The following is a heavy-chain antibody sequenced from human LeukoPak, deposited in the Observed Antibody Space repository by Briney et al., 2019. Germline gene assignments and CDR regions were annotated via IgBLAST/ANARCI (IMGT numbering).Heavy chain of an antibody. D-gene: IGHD3-9*01. Sequence: SETLSLTCAVYGGSFSGYYWSWIRQPPGKGLEWIGEINHSGSTNYNPSLKSRVTISVDTSKNQFSLKLSPVTAADTAVYYCARLSLRYFDWLSLNWFDPWGQGTLVTVSS. CDR3: ARLSLRYFDWLSLNWFDP. V-gene: IGHV4-34*01. J-gene: IGHJ5*02. CDR2: INHSGST. CDR1: GGSFSGYY.